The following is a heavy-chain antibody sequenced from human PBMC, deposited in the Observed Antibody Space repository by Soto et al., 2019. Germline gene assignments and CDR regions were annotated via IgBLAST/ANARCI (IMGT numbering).Heavy chain of an antibody. D-gene: IGHD6-13*01. V-gene: IGHV3-7*01. CDR1: GFTFSSYW. CDR2: IKQDGSEK. Sequence: EVQLVESGGGLVQPGGSLRLSCAASGFTFSSYWMSWVRQAPGKGLEWLANIKQDGSEKYYVDSVKGRFTISRDNAKNSLYLQMNSLRAEDTAVYYCARERLGESSSWYKPDAFDIWGQGTMVTVSS. CDR3: ARERLGESSSWYKPDAFDI. J-gene: IGHJ3*02.